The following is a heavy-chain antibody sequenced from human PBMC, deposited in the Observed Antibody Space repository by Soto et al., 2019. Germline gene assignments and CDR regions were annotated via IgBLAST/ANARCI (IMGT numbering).Heavy chain of an antibody. CDR2: IIPIFGTA. J-gene: IGHJ6*02. D-gene: IGHD3-3*01. CDR3: ASGRVYYEFSDYNYGMDV. V-gene: IGHV1-69*01. Sequence: HAPRQGLEWMGGIIPIFGTANYAQKFQGRVTITADESTSTAYMELSRLRSEDTAAYYCASGRVYYEFSDYNYGMDVRRQGSTVTVTS.